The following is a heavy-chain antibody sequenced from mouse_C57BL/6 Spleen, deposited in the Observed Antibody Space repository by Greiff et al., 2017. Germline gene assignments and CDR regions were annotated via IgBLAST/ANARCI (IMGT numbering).Heavy chain of an antibody. Sequence: QVQLQQPGAELVKPGASVTMSCKASGYTFTSYWITWVKQRPGQGLEWIGDIYPGSGSTNYNEKFKSKATLTVDTSSSTAYMQLSSLTSEDSAVYYCASDYGSRSYWYFDVWGTGTTVTVSS. J-gene: IGHJ1*03. V-gene: IGHV1-55*01. CDR3: ASDYGSRSYWYFDV. CDR1: GYTFTSYW. CDR2: IYPGSGST. D-gene: IGHD1-1*01.